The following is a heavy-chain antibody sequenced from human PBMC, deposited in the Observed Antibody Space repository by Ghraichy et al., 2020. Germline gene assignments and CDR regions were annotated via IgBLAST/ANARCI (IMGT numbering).Heavy chain of an antibody. CDR1: GGSISSSSYY. V-gene: IGHV4-39*01. D-gene: IGHD2-2*01. J-gene: IGHJ6*03. CDR3: ARHGVVVPAANRYYYYYMDV. CDR2: IYYSGST. Sequence: SETLSLTCTVSGGSISSSSYYWGWIRQPPGKGLEWIGSIYYSGSTYYNPSLKSRVTISVDTSKNQFSLKLSSVTAADTAVYYCARHGVVVPAANRYYYYYMDVWGKGTTVTVSS.